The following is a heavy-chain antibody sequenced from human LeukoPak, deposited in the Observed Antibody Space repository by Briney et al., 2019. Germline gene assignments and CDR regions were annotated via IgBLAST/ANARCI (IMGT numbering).Heavy chain of an antibody. CDR2: ISAYNGNT. Sequence: ASVKVSCKASGGTFSSYAISWVRQAPGQGLEWMGWISAYNGNTNYAQKLQGRVTMTTDTSTYTAYMELRSLRSDDTAVYYCARDLSYYGSGSYGYYFDYWGQGTLVTVSS. D-gene: IGHD3-10*01. CDR1: GGTFSSYA. V-gene: IGHV1-18*01. CDR3: ARDLSYYGSGSYGYYFDY. J-gene: IGHJ4*02.